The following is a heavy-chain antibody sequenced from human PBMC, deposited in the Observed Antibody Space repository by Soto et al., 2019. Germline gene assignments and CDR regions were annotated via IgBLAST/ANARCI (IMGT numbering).Heavy chain of an antibody. Sequence: SQTLSLPCALSGYSVSSNSAAWIWIRQSPSRGRERLGRTYYRSKWYNDYAVSVKSRITINPATSKYQFSLQLNSVTPEDTAVYYCARGQLWVDYWGQGTLVTVSS. V-gene: IGHV6-1*01. J-gene: IGHJ4*02. CDR2: TYYRSKWYN. D-gene: IGHD6-6*01. CDR3: ARGQLWVDY. CDR1: GYSVSSNSAA.